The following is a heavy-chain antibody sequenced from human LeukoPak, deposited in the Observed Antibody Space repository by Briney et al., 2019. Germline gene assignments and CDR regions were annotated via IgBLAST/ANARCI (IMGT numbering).Heavy chain of an antibody. Sequence: GESLRLSCLASGFTFGDYGITWVRQIPGEGLEWVSGINWNGGSRGYAGSVKGRFTISRNNAKNSVYLQMNSLRVEDTALYYCARGLGVVTPGGDGFDIWGQGTMVTVSS. CDR3: ARGLGVVTPGGDGFDI. D-gene: IGHD3-3*01. CDR2: INWNGGSR. V-gene: IGHV3-20*04. CDR1: GFTFGDYG. J-gene: IGHJ3*02.